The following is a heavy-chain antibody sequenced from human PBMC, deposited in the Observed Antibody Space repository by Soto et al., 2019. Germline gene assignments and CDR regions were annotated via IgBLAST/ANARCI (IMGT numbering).Heavy chain of an antibody. J-gene: IGHJ4*02. CDR3: ARVPYGGSYWREFDY. V-gene: IGHV4-61*01. CDR1: GGSVSSGSYF. D-gene: IGHD1-26*01. CDR2: IYYSGST. Sequence: SETLSLTCTVSGGSVSSGSYFWSWIRQPPGKGLEWIAYIYYSGSTKYNPSLRSRVTISRDTSKNQFSLKLTSVTAADTAVYYCARVPYGGSYWREFDYWGQGTLVTVSS.